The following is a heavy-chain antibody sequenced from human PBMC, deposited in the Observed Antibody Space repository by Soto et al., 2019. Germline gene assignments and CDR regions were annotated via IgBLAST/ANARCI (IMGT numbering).Heavy chain of an antibody. V-gene: IGHV1-2*04. CDR3: AREAQYQLLWRYFDY. D-gene: IGHD2-2*01. CDR1: GYTFTGYY. Sequence: ASVKVSCKASGYTFTGYYMHWVRQAPGQGLEWMGWINPNSGGTNYAQKFQGWVTMTRDTSISTAYMELSRLRSDDTAVYYCAREAQYQLLWRYFDYWGQGTLVTVSS. J-gene: IGHJ4*02. CDR2: INPNSGGT.